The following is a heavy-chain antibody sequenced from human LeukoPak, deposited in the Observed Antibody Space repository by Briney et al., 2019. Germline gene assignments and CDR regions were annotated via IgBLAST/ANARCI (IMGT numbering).Heavy chain of an antibody. CDR3: EKRGDKLDLI. V-gene: IGHV3-23*01. CDR1: GVTLRNYG. J-gene: IGHJ4*02. Sequence: GGSLRLSCAASGVTLRNYGLSWVRHTPGKGLEWVSAIRGSGDTTFYADSVKGRFTISRDNSENTVYLQMNSLRAEDTAVYYCEKRGDKLDLIWGQGTLVTVSS. D-gene: IGHD2-21*02. CDR2: IRGSGDTT.